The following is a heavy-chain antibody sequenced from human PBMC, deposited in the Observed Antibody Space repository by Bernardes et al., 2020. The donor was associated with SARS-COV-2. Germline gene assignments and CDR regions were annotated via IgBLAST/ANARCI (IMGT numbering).Heavy chain of an antibody. Sequence: SETLSLTCAVYGGSFTAYYWTWIRQPPGKGLEWIGEISHSGSTNYNPSLKSRVAISVDRSKNQFSLKLNSVTAADTAVYYCARGPPPSGSFFARAVYGMDVWGQGTTVTVSS. V-gene: IGHV4-34*01. CDR1: GGSFTAYY. CDR2: ISHSGST. D-gene: IGHD1-26*01. CDR3: ARGPPPSGSFFARAVYGMDV. J-gene: IGHJ6*02.